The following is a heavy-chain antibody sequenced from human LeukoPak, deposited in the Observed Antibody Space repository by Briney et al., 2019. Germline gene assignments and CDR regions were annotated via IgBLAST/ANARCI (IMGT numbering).Heavy chain of an antibody. CDR1: GFTFSDYY. CDR2: IYYSGST. J-gene: IGHJ4*02. CDR3: ARAKYSYGYFDY. D-gene: IGHD5-18*01. Sequence: PGGSLRLSCAASGFTFSDYYMSWIRQPPGKGLEWIGYIYYSGSTNYNPSLKSRVTISIDTSKNQFSLRLSSVTAADTAVYYCARAKYSYGYFDYWGQGTLVTVSS. V-gene: IGHV4-59*01.